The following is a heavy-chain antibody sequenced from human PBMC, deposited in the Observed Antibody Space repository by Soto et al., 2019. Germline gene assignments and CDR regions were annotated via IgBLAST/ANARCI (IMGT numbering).Heavy chain of an antibody. V-gene: IGHV1-18*01. J-gene: IGHJ4*02. CDR3: ARDREIATIPRPVDY. CDR1: GYTFTSYG. D-gene: IGHD1-1*01. Sequence: GASVKVSCKASGYTFTSYGISWVRQAPGQGLEWMGWISAYNGNTNYAQKLQGRVTMTTDTSTSTAYMELRSLRSDDTAVYYCARDREIATIPRPVDYWGQGTLVTVSS. CDR2: ISAYNGNT.